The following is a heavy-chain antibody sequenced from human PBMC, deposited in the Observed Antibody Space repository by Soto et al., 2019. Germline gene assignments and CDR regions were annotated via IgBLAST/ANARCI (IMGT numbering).Heavy chain of an antibody. D-gene: IGHD5-12*01. J-gene: IGHJ4*02. CDR3: ARDRRGATGYFDY. CDR2: IWYDGSNK. Sequence: QVPLVESGGGVVQPGRSLRLSFAASGFTFSSYGMHWVRQAPGKGLGWVAVIWYDGSNKYYADSVKGRFTISRANSKHTLYLQMNSLRAEDTAVYYCARDRRGATGYFDYWGQGTLVTVSS. V-gene: IGHV3-33*01. CDR1: GFTFSSYG.